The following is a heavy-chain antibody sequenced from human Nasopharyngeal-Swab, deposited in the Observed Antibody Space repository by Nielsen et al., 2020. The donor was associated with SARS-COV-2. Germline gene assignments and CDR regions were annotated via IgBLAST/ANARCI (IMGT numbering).Heavy chain of an antibody. J-gene: IGHJ4*02. CDR2: IKPDGSEK. Sequence: GESLKISCSASGFSITTYGMTWVRQAPGKGLEWVANIKPDGSEKYYVDSVKGRFTISRDNARNSLYLQINSLRAEDTAMYYCARESVSITTYIDHWGQETLVTVSS. V-gene: IGHV3-7*03. D-gene: IGHD4-11*01. CDR1: GFSITTYG. CDR3: ARESVSITTYIDH.